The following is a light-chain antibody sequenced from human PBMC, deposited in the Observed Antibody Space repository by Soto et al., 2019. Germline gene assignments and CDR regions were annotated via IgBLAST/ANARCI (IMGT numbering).Light chain of an antibody. CDR1: QSISTW. J-gene: IGKJ1*01. V-gene: IGKV1-5*03. CDR2: QAS. Sequence: DIQMAQSPSTLSASVGDRVTLTCRASQSISTWLAWYQQKPGKAPKLLIYQASSLESGVPSRFSGSGSGTEFTLTISSLQPDDFATYYCQQYNSYSRTFGQGTKVDIK. CDR3: QQYNSYSRT.